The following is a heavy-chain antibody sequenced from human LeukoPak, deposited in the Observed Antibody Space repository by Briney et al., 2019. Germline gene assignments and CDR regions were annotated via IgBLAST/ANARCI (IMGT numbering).Heavy chain of an antibody. CDR3: ARGGSSWSWSYYGMDV. J-gene: IGHJ6*02. Sequence: GGSLRLSCAASGFTVSSNYMSWVRQAPGKGLEWVSVIYSGGSTYYADSVKGRFTISRDNSKNTLYLQMNGLRAEDTAVYYCARGGSSWSWSYYGMDVWGQGTTVTVSS. V-gene: IGHV3-53*01. D-gene: IGHD6-6*01. CDR1: GFTVSSNY. CDR2: IYSGGST.